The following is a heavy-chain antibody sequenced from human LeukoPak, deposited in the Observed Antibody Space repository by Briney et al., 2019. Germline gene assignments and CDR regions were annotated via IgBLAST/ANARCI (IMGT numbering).Heavy chain of an antibody. CDR2: MNPNSGNT. CDR3: AGGAGSKSGYYLFDY. CDR1: GYTVTSYD. J-gene: IGHJ4*02. D-gene: IGHD3-22*01. V-gene: IGHV1-8*01. Sequence: ASVKVSCKASGYTVTSYDINWVRQATGQGLEWMGWMNPNSGNTGYAQKFQGRVTMTRNTSISTAYMELSSLRSEDTAVYYCAGGAGSKSGYYLFDYWGQGTLVTVSS.